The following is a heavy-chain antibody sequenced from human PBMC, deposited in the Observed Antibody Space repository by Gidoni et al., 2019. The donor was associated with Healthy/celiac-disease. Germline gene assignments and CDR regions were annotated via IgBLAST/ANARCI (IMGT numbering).Heavy chain of an antibody. Sequence: QVQLVQSGAEVKKPGASVKVSCKASGYTFTSYGISWVRQAPGQGLEWMGWISAYNGNTNYAQKLQGRVTMTTDTSTSTAYMELRSLRSDDTAVYYCARDSQDRYSSGWYPPNYFDYWGQGTLVTVSS. CDR1: GYTFTSYG. CDR2: ISAYNGNT. J-gene: IGHJ4*02. V-gene: IGHV1-18*01. CDR3: ARDSQDRYSSGWYPPNYFDY. D-gene: IGHD6-19*01.